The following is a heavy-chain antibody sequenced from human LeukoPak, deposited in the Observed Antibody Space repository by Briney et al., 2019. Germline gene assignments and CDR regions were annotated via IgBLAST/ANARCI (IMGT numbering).Heavy chain of an antibody. CDR1: GGSISSSSYY. Sequence: SETLSLTCTVSGGSISSSSYYWGWIRQPPGKGLEWIGSIYCSGSTYYNPSLKSRVTISVDTSKNQFSLKLSSVTAADTAVYYCAGSDGASYYYYYMDVWGKGTTVTVSS. D-gene: IGHD2-15*01. V-gene: IGHV4-39*07. J-gene: IGHJ6*03. CDR3: AGSDGASYYYYYMDV. CDR2: IYCSGST.